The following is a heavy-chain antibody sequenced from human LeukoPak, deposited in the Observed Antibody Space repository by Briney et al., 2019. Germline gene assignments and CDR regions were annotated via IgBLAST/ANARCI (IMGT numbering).Heavy chain of an antibody. CDR3: ARASNVDY. V-gene: IGHV3-23*01. J-gene: IGHJ4*02. CDR2: TSAGSTST. Sequence: GESLRLSCAASGFTFYKFAMTWVRQATGGGLEWVSSTSAGSTSTYYADFVKGRFTISRDNSKNMLYLQMNSLRVDDTAVYYCARASNVDYWGQGTLVTVSS. CDR1: GFTFYKFA. D-gene: IGHD2-8*01.